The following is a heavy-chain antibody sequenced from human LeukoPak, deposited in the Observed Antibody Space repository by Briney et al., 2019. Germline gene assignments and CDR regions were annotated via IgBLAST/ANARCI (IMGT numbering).Heavy chain of an antibody. D-gene: IGHD6-19*01. V-gene: IGHV3-7*01. CDR2: IKQDGSEK. Sequence: PGGSLRLSCAASGFTFSSYWMTWVRHLPGKGLEWVAKIKQDGSEKYYVDSVKGRFTISRDNTRDSLYLQMNSLRAEDTAVYYCARHRRSSGWAYYYYMDVWGKGTTVTISS. J-gene: IGHJ6*03. CDR3: ARHRRSSGWAYYYYMDV. CDR1: GFTFSSYW.